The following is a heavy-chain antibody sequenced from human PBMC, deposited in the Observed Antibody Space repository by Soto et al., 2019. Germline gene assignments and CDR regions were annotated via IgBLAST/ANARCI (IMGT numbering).Heavy chain of an antibody. J-gene: IGHJ6*03. D-gene: IGHD2-15*01. CDR3: SWIDSAASSQHFYLAA. CDR2: IKGRHNSGPS. V-gene: IGHV3-15*01. Sequence: ELHLVESGGGLVEPGGSLRLSCAVSGITFSDTWMTLVRQAPGKGLEWVGLIKGRHNSGPSDYAAPVRGRFTISKDDSKDTVYLDMSSLTAEDTAGYFCSWIDSAASSQHFYLAAWGKGTTVIVSS. CDR1: GITFSDTW.